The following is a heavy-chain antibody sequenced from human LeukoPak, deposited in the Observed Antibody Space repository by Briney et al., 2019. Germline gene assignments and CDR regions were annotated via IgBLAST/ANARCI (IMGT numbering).Heavy chain of an antibody. Sequence: GGSLRLSCAASGFTFSSYSMNWVRQAPGKGLEWVSSISSSSSYIYYADSVKGRFTISRDNSKNTLYLQMNSLRAEDTAVYYCAKDLDETVTRGYFDLWGRGTLVTVSS. J-gene: IGHJ2*01. CDR2: ISSSSSYI. CDR1: GFTFSSYS. V-gene: IGHV3-21*04. CDR3: AKDLDETVTRGYFDL. D-gene: IGHD4-17*01.